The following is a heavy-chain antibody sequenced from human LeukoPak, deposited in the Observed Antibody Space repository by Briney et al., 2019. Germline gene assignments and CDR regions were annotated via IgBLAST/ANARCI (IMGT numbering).Heavy chain of an antibody. V-gene: IGHV3-30*02. CDR2: IQYDGHDK. Sequence: GGSLRLSCAASGFTFSRYGMHWVRQAPGKGLEWVAFIQYDGHDKYCADSVKGRFTISRDNSKNTLYLQMNSLRAEDTAVYYCAKCDSYDSSGYSNFDYWGQGTLVTVSS. CDR1: GFTFSRYG. D-gene: IGHD3-22*01. CDR3: AKCDSYDSSGYSNFDY. J-gene: IGHJ4*02.